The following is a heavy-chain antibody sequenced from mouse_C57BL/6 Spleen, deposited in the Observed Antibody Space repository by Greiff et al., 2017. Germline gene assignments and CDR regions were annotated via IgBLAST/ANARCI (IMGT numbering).Heavy chain of an antibody. D-gene: IGHD3-2*02. CDR2: ISYDGSN. CDR3: AREGRTAQATTAWFAY. V-gene: IGHV3-6*01. Sequence: EVKLQESGPGLVKPSQSLSLTCSVTGYSITSGYYWNWIRQFPGNKLEWMGYISYDGSNNYNPSLKNRISITRDTSKNQFFLKLNSVTTEDTATYYCAREGRTAQATTAWFAYWGQGTLVTVSA. CDR1: GYSITSGYY. J-gene: IGHJ3*01.